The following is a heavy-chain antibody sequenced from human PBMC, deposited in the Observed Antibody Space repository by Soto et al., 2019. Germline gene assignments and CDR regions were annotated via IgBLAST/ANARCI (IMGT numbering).Heavy chain of an antibody. CDR2: ISYDGSNK. V-gene: IGHV3-30*18. Sequence: GGSLRLSCAASGFTFSSYGMHWARQAPGKGLEWVAVISYDGSNKYYADSVKGRFTISRDNSKNTLYLQMNSLRAEDTAVYYCAKDGASVGFDYWGQGTLVTVSS. J-gene: IGHJ4*02. D-gene: IGHD1-26*01. CDR3: AKDGASVGFDY. CDR1: GFTFSSYG.